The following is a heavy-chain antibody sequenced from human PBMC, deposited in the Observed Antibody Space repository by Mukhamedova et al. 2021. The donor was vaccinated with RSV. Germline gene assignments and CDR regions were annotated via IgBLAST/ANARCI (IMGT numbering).Heavy chain of an antibody. V-gene: IGHV3-21*01. J-gene: IGHJ5*02. D-gene: IGHD3-10*01. CDR2: ISSSSSYI. CDR3: SRDPVTYYYGSWSYDGFDP. Sequence: GKWLEWVSSISSSSSYIYYADSVKGRFTISRDNAKNSLYLQMNSLRAEDTAVYYCSRDPVTYYYGSWSYDGFDPWGQGTLVTVSS.